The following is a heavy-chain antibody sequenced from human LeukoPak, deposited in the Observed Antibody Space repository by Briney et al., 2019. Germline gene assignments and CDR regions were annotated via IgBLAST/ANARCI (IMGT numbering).Heavy chain of an antibody. J-gene: IGHJ4*02. CDR3: ARQGTYYYGSGSYYFFDY. Sequence: SETLSLTCTVCGGSISSYYWSWIRQPAGKGLEWIGEINHSGSTNYNPSLKSRVTISVDTSKNQFSLKLSSVTAADTAVYYCARQGTYYYGSGSYYFFDYWGQGTLVTVSS. CDR1: GGSISSYY. V-gene: IGHV4-34*01. D-gene: IGHD3-10*01. CDR2: INHSGST.